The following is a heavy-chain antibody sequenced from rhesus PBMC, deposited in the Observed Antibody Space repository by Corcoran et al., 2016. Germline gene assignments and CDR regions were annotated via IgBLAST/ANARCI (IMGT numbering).Heavy chain of an antibody. V-gene: IGHV5-2*01. J-gene: IGHJ4*01. Sequence: EVQLVQSGAEVKRPGESLKISCKTSGNSFTSYWISWVRQIPGKGLEWMGAIDPSASDTGYSPSFQGQVTISADKSISTAYLQWSSLKASDSATYYCAKGTYYYSGTYDYWGQGVLVTVSS. CDR3: AKGTYYYSGTYDY. CDR1: GNSFTSYW. CDR2: IDPSASDT. D-gene: IGHD3-16*01.